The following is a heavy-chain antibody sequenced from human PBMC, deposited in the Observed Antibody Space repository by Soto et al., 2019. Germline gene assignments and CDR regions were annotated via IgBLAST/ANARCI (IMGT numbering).Heavy chain of an antibody. V-gene: IGHV1-69*13. Sequence: GASVKVSCKASGGTFSSYAISWVRQAPGQGLEWMGGLIPIFGTANYAQKFQGRVTIIADDSTSTAYMALSSLRSEDKAVYYYARARVYSGYDFLAYGDWGQGTLVTVSS. CDR3: ARARVYSGYDFLAYGD. D-gene: IGHD5-12*01. J-gene: IGHJ4*02. CDR1: GGTFSSYA. CDR2: LIPIFGTA.